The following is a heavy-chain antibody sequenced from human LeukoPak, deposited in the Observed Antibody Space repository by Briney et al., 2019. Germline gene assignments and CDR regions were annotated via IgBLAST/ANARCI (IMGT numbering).Heavy chain of an antibody. Sequence: WASVKVSCKASGYTFTSYYMHWVRQAPGQGLEWMGIINPSGGSTSYAQKFQGRVTMTRDTSTSTVYMELSSLRSEDTAVYYCAREEVGYRGYCSSTSCFDRNWFDPWGQGTLVTVSS. V-gene: IGHV1-46*01. CDR3: AREEVGYRGYCSSTSCFDRNWFDP. CDR2: INPSGGST. CDR1: GYTFTSYY. D-gene: IGHD2-2*03. J-gene: IGHJ5*02.